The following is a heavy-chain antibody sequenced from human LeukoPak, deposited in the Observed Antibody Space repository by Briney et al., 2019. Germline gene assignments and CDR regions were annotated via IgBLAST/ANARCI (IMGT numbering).Heavy chain of an antibody. CDR3: ASDRSDCSSTSCYTGVLAY. Sequence: GGSLRLSCAASGFAFSDYAMNWVRQAPGKGLEWVSSIGSSSSYIYYAESVKGRFTISRDNAKNSLYLQMNRLRAEDTAVYYCASDRSDCSSTSCYTGVLAYWGQGTLVTVSS. V-gene: IGHV3-21*01. D-gene: IGHD2-2*02. CDR1: GFAFSDYA. J-gene: IGHJ4*02. CDR2: IGSSSSYI.